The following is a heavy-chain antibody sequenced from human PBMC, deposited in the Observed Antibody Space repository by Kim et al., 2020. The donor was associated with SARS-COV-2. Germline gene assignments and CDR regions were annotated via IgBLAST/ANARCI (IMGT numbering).Heavy chain of an antibody. D-gene: IGHD3-10*01. CDR3: AKVIYGSGTFYFDY. Sequence: DSVKGRFTISRDNSKNTLFLQMNSLRVEDTAVYYCAKVIYGSGTFYFDYWGQGTLVTVSS. J-gene: IGHJ4*02. V-gene: IGHV3-23*01.